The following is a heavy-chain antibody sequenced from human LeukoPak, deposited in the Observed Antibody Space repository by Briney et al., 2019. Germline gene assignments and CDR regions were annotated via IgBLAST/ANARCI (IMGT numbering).Heavy chain of an antibody. Sequence: PGGTLRLSCAASGFSLSNHWMTWVRQAPGKGLEWVANINDDGSEKYYAESVKRRLTISRDNAKNSLFLQMNSLRVEDTAEYYCARHGSNYGWDPWGQGTLVSVSA. CDR3: ARHGSNYGWDP. J-gene: IGHJ5*02. CDR1: GFSLSNHW. D-gene: IGHD5-18*01. CDR2: INDDGSEK. V-gene: IGHV3-7*01.